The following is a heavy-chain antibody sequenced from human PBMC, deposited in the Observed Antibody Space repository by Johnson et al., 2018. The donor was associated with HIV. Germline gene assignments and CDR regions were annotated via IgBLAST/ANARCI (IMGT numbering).Heavy chain of an antibody. CDR3: ARAFDSGTMRDRFWDI. CDR2: AKTKVTDYIT. V-gene: IGHV3-72*01. CDR1: GFTFSDYG. J-gene: IGHJ3*02. Sequence: VQLVESGGGVVQPGGSLRLSCAASGFTFSDYGMHWVRQAPGKGLEWVARAKTKVTDYITQYAASVEGRFTISRDDSKNSLYLQMNSLQTEDTAIYYCARAFDSGTMRDRFWDIWGQGTMVTVTS. D-gene: IGHD1-26*01.